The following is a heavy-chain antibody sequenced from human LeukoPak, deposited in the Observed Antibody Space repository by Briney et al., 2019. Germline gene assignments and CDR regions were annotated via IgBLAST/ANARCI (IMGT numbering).Heavy chain of an antibody. CDR2: IYYSGST. CDR1: GGSSSSYY. D-gene: IGHD3-10*01. Sequence: PSETLSLTCTVSGGSSSSYYWSWIRQPPGKGLEWIGYIYYSGSTNYNPSLKSRVTISVDTSKNQFSLKLSSVTAADTAVYYCARVTGSGIFDYYYYYMDVWGKGTTVTVSS. J-gene: IGHJ6*03. CDR3: ARVTGSGIFDYYYYYMDV. V-gene: IGHV4-59*01.